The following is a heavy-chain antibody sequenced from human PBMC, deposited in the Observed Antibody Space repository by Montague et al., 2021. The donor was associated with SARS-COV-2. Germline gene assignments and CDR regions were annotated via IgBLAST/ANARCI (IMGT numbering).Heavy chain of an antibody. CDR3: ARGSTVSHY. D-gene: IGHD4-17*01. Sequence: SETLSLTCAVYGGSFSGYYWSWIRQPPGKGLEWIGEINHSGSTXXXPSLKGRVTISVDTSKNQFSLKLSSVTAADTAVYYCARGSTVSHYWGQGTLVTVSS. CDR2: INHSGST. V-gene: IGHV4-34*01. J-gene: IGHJ4*02. CDR1: GGSFSGYY.